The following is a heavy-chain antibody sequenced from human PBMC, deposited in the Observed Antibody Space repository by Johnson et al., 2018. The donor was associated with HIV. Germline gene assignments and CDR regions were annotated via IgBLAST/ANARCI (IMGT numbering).Heavy chain of an antibody. Sequence: QVQLVESGGGVVQPGRSLRLSCAASGFTFSSYAMHWVRQAPGKGLEWVAVISYDGSNKYYADSVKGRFTISRDNSKNTLYRQMNSLSSEDTAGYYCAIAPNVWGGSYYGDVFDIWGQGTMVAVSA. J-gene: IGHJ3*02. CDR1: GFTFSSYA. CDR3: AIAPNVWGGSYYGDVFDI. CDR2: ISYDGSNK. V-gene: IGHV3-30*04. D-gene: IGHD1-26*01.